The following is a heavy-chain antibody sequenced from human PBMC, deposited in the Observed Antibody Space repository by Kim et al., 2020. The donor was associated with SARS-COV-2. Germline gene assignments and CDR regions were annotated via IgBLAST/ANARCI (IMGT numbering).Heavy chain of an antibody. CDR3: ARIYDILTGYLFDY. J-gene: IGHJ4*02. D-gene: IGHD3-9*01. Sequence: PPPKSRVTTSVETSKNQFSLKLSSVTAADTAMYYCARIYDILTGYLFDYWGQGTLVTVSS. V-gene: IGHV4-59*01.